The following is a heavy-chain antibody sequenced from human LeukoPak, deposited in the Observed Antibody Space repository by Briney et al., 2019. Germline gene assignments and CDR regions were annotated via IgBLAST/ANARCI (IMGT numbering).Heavy chain of an antibody. Sequence: ASVKVSCKTSGYTFTTHGISWVRQAPGQGLEWMGWISTSKGDTNYAQKFRGGLTMTTDRSTSPAYMELRSLSSDDTAVYYCARDWPTVITDYWGQGTLVTVSS. CDR2: ISTSKGDT. CDR3: ARDWPTVITDY. D-gene: IGHD4-11*01. V-gene: IGHV1-18*01. J-gene: IGHJ4*02. CDR1: GYTFTTHG.